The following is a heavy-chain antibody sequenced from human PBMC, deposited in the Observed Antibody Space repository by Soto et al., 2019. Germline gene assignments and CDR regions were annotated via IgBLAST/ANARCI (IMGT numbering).Heavy chain of an antibody. CDR2: ISYDGSNK. V-gene: IGHV3-30-3*01. J-gene: IGHJ6*02. CDR1: GFTFSSYA. CDR3: ARGLVDWSRGGVSYGMDV. D-gene: IGHD3-16*01. Sequence: QVQLVEAGGGVVQPGRSLRLSCAASGFTFSSYAMHWVRQAPGKGLEWVAVISYDGSNKYYADSVKGRFTISRDNSKNTVYLQMHSLRAEDTAVYYCARGLVDWSRGGVSYGMDVWGQGTTVTVSS.